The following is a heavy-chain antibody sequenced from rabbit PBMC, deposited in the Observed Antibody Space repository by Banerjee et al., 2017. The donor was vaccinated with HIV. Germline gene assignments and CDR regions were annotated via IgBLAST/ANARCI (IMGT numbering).Heavy chain of an antibody. J-gene: IGHJ6*01. CDR2: IYAGSSGST. CDR1: GIDFSSSYW. CDR3: VRSDKNWYFGV. Sequence: QLQLEESGGGLVKPGGTLTLTCKASGIDFSSSYWICWVRQAPGKGLEWIACIYAGSSGSTYYATWAKGRFTISKTSSTTVTLQMTSLTAADTATYFCVRSDKNWYFGVWGPGTLVTVS. V-gene: IGHV1S45*01. D-gene: IGHD7-1*01.